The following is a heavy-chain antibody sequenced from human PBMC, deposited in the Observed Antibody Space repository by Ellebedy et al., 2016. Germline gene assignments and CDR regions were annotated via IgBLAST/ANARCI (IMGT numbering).Heavy chain of an antibody. CDR3: ARYSAQSPVGATDDAFDI. V-gene: IGHV3-11*01. Sequence: GESLKISCAASGFTFSDYYMSWIRQAPGKGLEWVSYISSSGSTIYYADSVKGRFTISRDNAKNSLYLQMNSLRAEDTAVYYCARYSAQSPVGATDDAFDIWGQGTLVTVSS. CDR1: GFTFSDYY. J-gene: IGHJ3*02. CDR2: ISSSGSTI. D-gene: IGHD1-26*01.